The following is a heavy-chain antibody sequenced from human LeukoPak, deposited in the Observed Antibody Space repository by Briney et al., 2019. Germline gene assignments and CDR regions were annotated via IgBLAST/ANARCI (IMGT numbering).Heavy chain of an antibody. CDR3: ARDGLVNSLDH. V-gene: IGHV3-48*03. CDR2: ISSSGSTK. J-gene: IGHJ5*02. Sequence: GGSLRLSCEASGFTFNSYEMNWVRQAPGKGLEWISYISSSGSTKYYAESVEGRFTIPRENAKTTLYLQMNSLRAEDTAIYYCARDGLVNSLDHWGQGTPVTVSS. CDR1: GFTFNSYE. D-gene: IGHD3/OR15-3a*01.